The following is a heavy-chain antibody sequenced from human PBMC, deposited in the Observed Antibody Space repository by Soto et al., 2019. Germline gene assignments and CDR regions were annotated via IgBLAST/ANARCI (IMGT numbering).Heavy chain of an antibody. CDR3: ARGIAYYYDSSGYPRSYWYFDL. CDR2: INHSGST. J-gene: IGHJ2*01. D-gene: IGHD3-22*01. Sequence: QVQLQQWGAGLLKPSENLSLTCAVYGGSFSGYYWSWIRQPPGKGLEWIGEINHSGSTNYNPSLKSRVTISVDTSKNQFSLKLSSVTAADTAVYYCARGIAYYYDSSGYPRSYWYFDLWGRGTLVTVSS. V-gene: IGHV4-34*01. CDR1: GGSFSGYY.